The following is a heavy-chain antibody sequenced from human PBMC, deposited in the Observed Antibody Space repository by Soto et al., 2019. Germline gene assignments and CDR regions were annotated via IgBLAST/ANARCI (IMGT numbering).Heavy chain of an antibody. V-gene: IGHV1-18*01. CDR3: ARGPYDFWSGSVYYYMDV. Sequence: ASVKVSCKASGYTFTSYGINWVRQAPGQGLEWMGWISAYNGNTNYAQKLQGRVTMTTDTSTSTAYMELRSLRSDDTAVYYCARGPYDFWSGSVYYYMDVWGKGTTVTVSS. D-gene: IGHD3-3*01. CDR1: GYTFTSYG. CDR2: ISAYNGNT. J-gene: IGHJ6*03.